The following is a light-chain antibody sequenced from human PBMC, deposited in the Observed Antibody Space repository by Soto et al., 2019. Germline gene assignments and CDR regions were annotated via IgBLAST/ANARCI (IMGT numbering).Light chain of an antibody. CDR3: QHFNQWPDMPA. CDR2: DAS. V-gene: IGKV3-15*01. Sequence: IVLTQSPATLSVSPGERATLSCRASQAVGSNLAWYQQRPGQAPRLLIYDASTRATGIPHRFSGGGSGTEFTLTIRSLQSDDFAVYYCQHFNQWPDMPAFGGGTKLAIK. CDR1: QAVGSN. J-gene: IGKJ4*01.